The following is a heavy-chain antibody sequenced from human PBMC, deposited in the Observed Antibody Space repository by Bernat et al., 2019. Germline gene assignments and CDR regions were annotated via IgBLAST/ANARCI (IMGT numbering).Heavy chain of an antibody. V-gene: IGHV3-30*18. Sequence: QVQLVESGGGVVQPGRSLRLSCAASGFTFSSYGMHWVRQAPGKGLEWVAVISYDGSNKYYADSVKGRFTISRDNSKNTLYLQMNSLRAEDTAVYYCAKDPGGATPSGDLDYWGQGTLVTVSS. J-gene: IGHJ4*02. CDR2: ISYDGSNK. D-gene: IGHD1-26*01. CDR1: GFTFSSYG. CDR3: AKDPGGATPSGDLDY.